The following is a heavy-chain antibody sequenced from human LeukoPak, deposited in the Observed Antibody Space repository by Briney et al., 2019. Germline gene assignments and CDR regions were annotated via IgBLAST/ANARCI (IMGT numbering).Heavy chain of an antibody. Sequence: SETLSLTCTVSRDSISRGSYYWGWIRQPPGNGLEWIGTIYYSGSTYYNPSLKSRVTISVDTAKNYFSLSLRSVTAADTALYYCARQDYVSSYFDPWGQGTLVTVSS. CDR1: RDSISRGSYY. D-gene: IGHD4-17*01. J-gene: IGHJ5*02. CDR2: IYYSGST. CDR3: ARQDYVSSYFDP. V-gene: IGHV4-39*01.